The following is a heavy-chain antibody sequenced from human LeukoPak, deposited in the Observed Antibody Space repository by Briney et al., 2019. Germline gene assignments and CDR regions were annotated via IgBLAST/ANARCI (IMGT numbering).Heavy chain of an antibody. V-gene: IGHV3-48*03. Sequence: PGGSLRLSCAASGFTFSSYEMNWVRQAPGKGLEWVSYISSSGSTIYYADSVKGRFTISRDNAKNSLYLQMNSLRAEDTAVYYCASRGPYYYDSSGYWTLSYMDVWGKGTTVTISS. CDR3: ASRGPYYYDSSGYWTLSYMDV. CDR1: GFTFSSYE. J-gene: IGHJ6*03. CDR2: ISSSGSTI. D-gene: IGHD3-22*01.